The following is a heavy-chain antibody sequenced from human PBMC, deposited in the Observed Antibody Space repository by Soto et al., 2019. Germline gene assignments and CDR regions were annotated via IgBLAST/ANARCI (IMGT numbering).Heavy chain of an antibody. J-gene: IGHJ4*02. CDR2: SSWNSGRI. Sequence: EVQLVESGGGLVQPGRSMRLSCAASGFTFDDYDMHRVRQALGKGLEWVSGSSWNSGRIGYADSVKERFNNSRDNTKNSLYLQMNSLRAEDTALYYCAKRIQLWMGYFDYWGQGTLVTVSS. CDR1: GFTFDDYD. CDR3: AKRIQLWMGYFDY. V-gene: IGHV3-9*01. D-gene: IGHD5-18*01.